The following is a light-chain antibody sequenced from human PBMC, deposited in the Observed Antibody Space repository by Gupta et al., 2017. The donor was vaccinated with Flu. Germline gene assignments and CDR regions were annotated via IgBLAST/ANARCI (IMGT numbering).Light chain of an antibody. CDR3: SSYTNSKTRV. V-gene: IGLV2-14*01. CDR2: EVS. CDR1: SNDVGGYNY. Sequence: QSALTQPASVSGSPGQSITISCTGTSNDVGGYNYVSWYQQHPGKAPKLRISEVSNRPSGVSNRFSASKSGNTASLTISGLQAEDEADYYCSSYTNSKTRVCGSGTKVTVL. J-gene: IGLJ1*01.